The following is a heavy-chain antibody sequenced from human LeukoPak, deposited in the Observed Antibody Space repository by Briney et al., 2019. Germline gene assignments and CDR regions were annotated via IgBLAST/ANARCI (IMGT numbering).Heavy chain of an antibody. D-gene: IGHD6-13*01. Sequence: GGSLRLSCAASGLTFSSYAMSWVRQAPGKGLEWVANIKQDGSEKYYVDSVKGRFTISRDNAKNSLYLQMNSLRAEDTAVYYCARDSSSWYSWFDPWGQGTLVTVSS. J-gene: IGHJ5*02. CDR1: GLTFSSYA. CDR3: ARDSSSWYSWFDP. V-gene: IGHV3-7*01. CDR2: IKQDGSEK.